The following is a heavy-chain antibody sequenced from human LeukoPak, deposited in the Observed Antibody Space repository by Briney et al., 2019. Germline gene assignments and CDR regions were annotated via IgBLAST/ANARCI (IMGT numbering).Heavy chain of an antibody. Sequence: ASVKVSCKASGYTFTTYYMHWVRQAPGQGLEWMGVINSSGGTTNYAQKFQGRVTMTSDMSTSTVYMELSSLRSEDTAVYYCARSSGYYSSLFYMHVWGKGTTVTVSS. CDR3: ARSSGYYSSLFYMHV. J-gene: IGHJ6*03. CDR1: GYTFTTYY. D-gene: IGHD3-22*01. V-gene: IGHV1-46*01. CDR2: INSSGGTT.